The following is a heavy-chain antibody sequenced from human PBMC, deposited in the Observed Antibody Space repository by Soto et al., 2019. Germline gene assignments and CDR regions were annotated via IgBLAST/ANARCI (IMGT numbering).Heavy chain of an antibody. V-gene: IGHV3-7*01. CDR3: ARGIELDYYFDY. Sequence: EVQLVESGGGLVQPGGSLRLSCAASGFTFSSYWMSWVRQAPGKGLEWVAIIKQDASEKYYVDSVKGRFTISRDNAKNSLYLQMNSLSAEDTAVYYCARGIELDYYFDYWGQGTLVTVSS. CDR2: IKQDASEK. J-gene: IGHJ4*02. D-gene: IGHD3-3*01. CDR1: GFTFSSYW.